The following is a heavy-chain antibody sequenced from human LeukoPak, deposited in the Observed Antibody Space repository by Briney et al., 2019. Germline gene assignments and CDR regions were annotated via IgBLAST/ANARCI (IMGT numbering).Heavy chain of an antibody. CDR1: GFTFSSYA. CDR2: ISGSGGST. CDR3: AKGGLLSSGWYLSFDY. D-gene: IGHD6-19*01. Sequence: GGSLRLSCAASGFTFSSYAMSWVRQAPGKGLEWVSAISGSGGSTYYADSVKGRFTISRDNSKNTLYLQMNSLRAEDTAVYYCAKGGLLSSGWYLSFDYWGQGTLVTVSS. V-gene: IGHV3-23*01. J-gene: IGHJ4*02.